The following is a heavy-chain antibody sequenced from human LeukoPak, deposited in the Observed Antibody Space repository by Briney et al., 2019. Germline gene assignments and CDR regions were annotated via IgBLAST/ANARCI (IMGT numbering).Heavy chain of an antibody. J-gene: IGHJ4*02. CDR2: ISWNSGSI. D-gene: IGHD3-10*01. V-gene: IGHV3-9*01. Sequence: PGRSLRLSCAASGFTFDDYAMHWVRPAPGKGLEWVSGISWNSGSIAYADSVKGRFTISRDNAKNSLYLQMNSLRAEDTALYYCAKALRITMVRGGFDYWGQGTLVTVSS. CDR3: AKALRITMVRGGFDY. CDR1: GFTFDDYA.